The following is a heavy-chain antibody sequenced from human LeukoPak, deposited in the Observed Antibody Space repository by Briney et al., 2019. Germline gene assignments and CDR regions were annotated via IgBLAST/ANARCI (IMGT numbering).Heavy chain of an antibody. V-gene: IGHV4-61*02. Sequence: PSETLSLTCTVSGGSISSGSYYWSWIRQPAGKGLEWIGRIYTSGSTYYNPSLKSRVTMSVDTSKKQFSLKLSSVTAADTAVYYCARHAVEAASRWFDPWGQGTLVTVSS. CDR1: GGSISSGSYY. J-gene: IGHJ5*02. CDR2: IYTSGST. CDR3: ARHAVEAASRWFDP. D-gene: IGHD1-1*01.